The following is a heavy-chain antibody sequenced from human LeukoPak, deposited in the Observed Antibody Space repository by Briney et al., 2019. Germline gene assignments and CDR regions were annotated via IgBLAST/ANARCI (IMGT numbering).Heavy chain of an antibody. J-gene: IGHJ4*02. CDR3: ARASHWNQLHYFDY. CDR1: GGSISSPSHY. Sequence: PSGTLSLTCIVSGGSISSPSHYWSWIRQSPGTGLEYIGGIYYRGTTYYNPSLKSRVTISVDTSKNQFSLKLSSVTAADTAVYYCARASHWNQLHYFDYWGQGTLVTVSS. V-gene: IGHV4-39*07. CDR2: IYYRGTT. D-gene: IGHD1-1*01.